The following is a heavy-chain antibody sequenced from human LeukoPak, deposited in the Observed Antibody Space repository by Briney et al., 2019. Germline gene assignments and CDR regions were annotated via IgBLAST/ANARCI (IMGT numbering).Heavy chain of an antibody. CDR2: IYYSGST. CDR1: GGSISNYY. D-gene: IGHD6-19*01. Sequence: SETLSLTCTVSGGSISNYYWSWIRQPPGKGLERIGYIYYSGSTNYNPSLKSRVTMSVNTSKNQFSLRLSSVTAADTAVYFCARAAVTGTPLSFDFWGQGTLVTVSS. V-gene: IGHV4-59*01. CDR3: ARAAVTGTPLSFDF. J-gene: IGHJ4*02.